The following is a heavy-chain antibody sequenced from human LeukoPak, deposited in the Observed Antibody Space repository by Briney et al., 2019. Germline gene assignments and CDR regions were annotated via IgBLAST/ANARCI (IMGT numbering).Heavy chain of an antibody. J-gene: IGHJ6*03. V-gene: IGHV1-2*02. CDR1: GYTFTSYG. Sequence: GASVKVSCKASGYTFTSYGISWVRQAPGQGLEWMGWINPNSGGTNYAQKFQGRVTMTRDTSISTAYMELSRLRSDDTAVYYCARDSSPRYYLYYYYYYMDVWGKGTTVTVSS. CDR2: INPNSGGT. D-gene: IGHD3-10*01. CDR3: ARDSSPRYYLYYYYYYMDV.